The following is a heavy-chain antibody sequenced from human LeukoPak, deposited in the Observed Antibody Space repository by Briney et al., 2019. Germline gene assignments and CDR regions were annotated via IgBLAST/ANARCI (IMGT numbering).Heavy chain of an antibody. J-gene: IGHJ2*01. D-gene: IGHD2-2*01. CDR3: ARDRGSVYCSSTSCDPTGYFDL. CDR1: GGSISSGGYY. CDR2: IYYSGST. V-gene: IGHV4-31*03. Sequence: PSQTLSLTCTVSGGSISSGGYYWSWIRQHPGKGLEWIGYIYYSGSTYYNPSLKSRVTISVDTSKNQFSLKLSSVTAADTAVYYCARDRGSVYCSSTSCDPTGYFDLWGRGTLVTVSS.